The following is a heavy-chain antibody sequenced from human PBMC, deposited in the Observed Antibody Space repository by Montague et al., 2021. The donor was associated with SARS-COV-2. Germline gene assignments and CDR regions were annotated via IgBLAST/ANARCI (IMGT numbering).Heavy chain of an antibody. CDR1: GVSVTDYY. Sequence: SETLSLTCTVSGVSVTDYYWSWIRQPPGKGLEWIGSIYYSGSTYYNPSLKSRVTISVDTPKNQFSLKLSSVTAADTAVYYCARGNRIAVAGTDFDYWGQGTLVTVSS. CDR3: ARGNRIAVAGTDFDY. D-gene: IGHD6-19*01. CDR2: IYYSGST. J-gene: IGHJ4*02. V-gene: IGHV4-59*02.